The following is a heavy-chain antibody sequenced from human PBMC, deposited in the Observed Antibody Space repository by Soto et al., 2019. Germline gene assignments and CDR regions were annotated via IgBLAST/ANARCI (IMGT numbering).Heavy chain of an antibody. Sequence: GGSLRLSCAASGFTFSSYAMHWVRQAPGKGLEWVAVISYDGSNKYYADSVKGRFTISRDNSKNTLYLQMNSLRAEDTAVYYCARLNWPPYDFWSGYYLSPRENYYYYGMDVWGQGTTVTVSS. J-gene: IGHJ6*02. CDR2: ISYDGSNK. V-gene: IGHV3-30-3*01. CDR1: GFTFSSYA. CDR3: ARLNWPPYDFWSGYYLSPRENYYYYGMDV. D-gene: IGHD3-3*01.